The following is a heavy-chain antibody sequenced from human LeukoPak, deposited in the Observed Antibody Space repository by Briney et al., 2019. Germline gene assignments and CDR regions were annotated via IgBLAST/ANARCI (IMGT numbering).Heavy chain of an antibody. V-gene: IGHV4-34*01. Sequence: SETLSLTCAVYGGSFRGYYWSWIRQPPGKGLEWMGEINHSGSTNSNPSLKSRVTISVDTSKNQFSLKLSSVTAADTAVYHCARYTRAYSRLDYWGQGTLVTVSS. CDR3: ARYTRAYSRLDY. CDR2: INHSGST. J-gene: IGHJ4*02. D-gene: IGHD2-21*01. CDR1: GGSFRGYY.